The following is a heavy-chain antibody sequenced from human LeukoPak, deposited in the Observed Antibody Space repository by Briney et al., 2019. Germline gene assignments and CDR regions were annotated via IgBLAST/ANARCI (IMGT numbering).Heavy chain of an antibody. D-gene: IGHD2-2*01. Sequence: GGSLRLSCAASGFTFSSYSMNWVRQAPGKGLEWVSSISSSSSYIYYADSVKGRFTISRDNSKNTLYLQMNSLRAEDTAVYYCAKEVVVPAAMGYMDVWGKGTTVTVSS. J-gene: IGHJ6*03. CDR1: GFTFSSYS. CDR3: AKEVVVPAAMGYMDV. CDR2: ISSSSSYI. V-gene: IGHV3-21*01.